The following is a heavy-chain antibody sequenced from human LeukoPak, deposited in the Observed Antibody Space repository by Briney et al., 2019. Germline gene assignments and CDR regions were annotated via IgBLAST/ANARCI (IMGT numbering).Heavy chain of an antibody. CDR3: ARGHGTSRFSRPVP. V-gene: IGHV4-34*01. Sequence: SETLSLTCAVYGGSSSGNYWSWIRQPPGKGLEWIGEINHSGSTNYNPSLKSRVTISVDTSKNQFSLKLSSVTAADTAVYYCARGHGTSRFSRPVPWGQGTLVTVSS. CDR2: INHSGST. CDR1: GGSSSGNY. J-gene: IGHJ5*02. D-gene: IGHD2-2*01.